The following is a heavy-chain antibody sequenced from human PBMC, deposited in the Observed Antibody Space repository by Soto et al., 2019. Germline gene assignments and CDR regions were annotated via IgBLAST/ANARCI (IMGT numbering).Heavy chain of an antibody. CDR1: GFTFSSHG. V-gene: IGHV3-30-3*01. D-gene: IGHD3-22*01. CDR2: IPDDGSSQ. CDR3: ARDYYKYYDSSGYYRSPAY. J-gene: IGHJ4*02. Sequence: GGSLRLSCAVSGFTFSSHGMHWVRQAPGKGLEWVAVIPDDGSSQFYADSVKGRFTISRDNSRNTLFLQMNSLRAEDTAVYYCARDYYKYYDSSGYYRSPAYWGQGTLVTV.